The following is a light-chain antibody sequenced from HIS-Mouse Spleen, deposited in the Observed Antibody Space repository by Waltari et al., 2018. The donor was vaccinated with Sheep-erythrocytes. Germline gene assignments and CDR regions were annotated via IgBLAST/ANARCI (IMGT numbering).Light chain of an antibody. J-gene: IGKJ2*01. CDR2: KVS. V-gene: IGKV2-30*01. CDR3: MQGTHWLYT. CDR1: QSLVYSDGNTY. Sequence: DVVMTQSPLSLPVTLGQPASISCRSSQSLVYSDGNTYLNWFQQRPGQSPRRLIYKVSNRDSGVPDRFSGSGSGTDFTLKISRVEAEDVGVYYCMQGTHWLYTFGQGTKLEMK.